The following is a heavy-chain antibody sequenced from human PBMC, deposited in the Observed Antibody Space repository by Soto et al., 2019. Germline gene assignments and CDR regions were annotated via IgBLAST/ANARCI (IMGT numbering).Heavy chain of an antibody. CDR1: GYTFTSYG. D-gene: IGHD1-1*01. J-gene: IGHJ5*02. CDR3: ARHNSQWPNWFDP. V-gene: IGHV1-18*01. CDR2: ISGYDGNT. Sequence: GASVKVSCKASGYTFTSYGISWVRQAPGQGLEWEGWISGYDGNTDYAHKNRGRVTMTTDTSTNTAYMDLRSLRSDDTAVYYCARHNSQWPNWFDPWGQGTPVTVSS.